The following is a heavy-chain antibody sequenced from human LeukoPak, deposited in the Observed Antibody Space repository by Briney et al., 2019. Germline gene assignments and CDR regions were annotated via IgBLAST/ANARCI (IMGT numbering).Heavy chain of an antibody. CDR2: IEKDGSAT. J-gene: IGHJ4*02. CDR3: ATERPGSRTLDS. D-gene: IGHD1-14*01. CDR1: GFTLSNYW. V-gene: IGHV3-7*01. Sequence: GGSLRLSCTASGFTLSNYWMTWVRQAPGKGLEWVAKIEKDGSATYYVDSMKGRFTVSRDDSKNIVFLQMNNLRSEDTAVYFCATERPGSRTLDSWGQGTPVTVSS.